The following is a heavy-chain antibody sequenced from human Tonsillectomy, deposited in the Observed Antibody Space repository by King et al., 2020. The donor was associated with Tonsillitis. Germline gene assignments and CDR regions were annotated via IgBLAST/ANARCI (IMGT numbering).Heavy chain of an antibody. CDR1: GFTFSSYG. Sequence: VQLVESGGGVVQPGRSLRLSCAASGFTFSSYGMHWVRQAPGKGLEWVAVISYDGSNKYYADSVKGRFTISRDNSKNTLYLQMNSLRAEDTAVYYCAKSCGGDCYSAHVRYFDLWGRGTRVTVSS. CDR2: ISYDGSNK. V-gene: IGHV3-30*18. D-gene: IGHD2-21*02. J-gene: IGHJ2*01. CDR3: AKSCGGDCYSAHVRYFDL.